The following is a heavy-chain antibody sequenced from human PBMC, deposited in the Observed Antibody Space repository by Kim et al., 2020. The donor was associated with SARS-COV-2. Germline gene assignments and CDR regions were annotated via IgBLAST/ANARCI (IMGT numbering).Heavy chain of an antibody. D-gene: IGHD3-3*01. CDR1: GYTFTSYD. CDR3: VRAPSDFWSGYYTNYYYYMDV. J-gene: IGHJ6*03. Sequence: ASVKVSCKASGYTFTSYDINWVRQATGQGLEWMGWMNPNSGNTGYAQKFQGRVTMTRNTSISTAYMELSSLRSEDTAVYYCVRAPSDFWSGYYTNYYYYMDVWGKGTTVTVSS. V-gene: IGHV1-8*01. CDR2: MNPNSGNT.